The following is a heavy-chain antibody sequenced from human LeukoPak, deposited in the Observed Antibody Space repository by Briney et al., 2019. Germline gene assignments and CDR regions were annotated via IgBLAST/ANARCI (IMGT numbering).Heavy chain of an antibody. D-gene: IGHD3-22*01. V-gene: IGHV1-8*03. CDR3: AREDYYDSGSNDY. CDR1: GYTFTSYD. J-gene: IGHJ4*02. Sequence: RASVKVSCKASGYTFTSYDINWVRQATGQGLEWMGWMNPNSGITGYAQKFQGRVTISRNTSISTAYMELSSLRSEDTAVYYCAREDYYDSGSNDYWGQGTLVTVCS. CDR2: MNPNSGIT.